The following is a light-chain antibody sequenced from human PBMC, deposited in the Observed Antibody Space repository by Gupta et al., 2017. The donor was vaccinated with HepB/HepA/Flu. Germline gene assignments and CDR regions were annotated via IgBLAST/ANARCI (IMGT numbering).Light chain of an antibody. CDR3: QQSNSTLWT. CDR1: QSISSY. CDR2: AAS. Sequence: PIPQSSSSLSASVGDRVTIPCRASQSISSYLNWYQQKPGKAPKLLIYAASSLQSGVPSRFSGSGSGTDFTLTISRVQAEDVATYYCQQSNSTLWTFGQGTKVEIK. V-gene: IGKV1-39*01. J-gene: IGKJ1*01.